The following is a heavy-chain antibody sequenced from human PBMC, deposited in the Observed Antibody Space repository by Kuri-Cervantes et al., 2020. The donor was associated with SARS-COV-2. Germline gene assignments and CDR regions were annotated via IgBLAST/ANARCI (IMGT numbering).Heavy chain of an antibody. CDR1: GFTFDDYG. Sequence: GESLKISCAASGFTFDDYGMSWVRQAPGKGLEWVSGINWNGGSTGYADSVKGRFTISRDNAKNSLYLQMNSLRAEDTAVYYCARAGGGWYYVYWGQGTLVTVSS. CDR2: INWNGGST. V-gene: IGHV3-20*04. CDR3: ARAGGGWYYVY. D-gene: IGHD6-19*01. J-gene: IGHJ4*02.